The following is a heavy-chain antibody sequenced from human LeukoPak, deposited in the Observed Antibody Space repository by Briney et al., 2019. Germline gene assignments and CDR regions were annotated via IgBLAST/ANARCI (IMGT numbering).Heavy chain of an antibody. CDR1: GFSLSSYW. D-gene: IGHD6-13*01. CDR3: ARADKYSSRWYFDY. V-gene: IGHV3-7*01. Sequence: PGVSLRLSCAASGFSLSSYWMSWVRQAPGKGLEWVATINEDEREKYYVASVKGRFTIYRDSAKNPLYLQMNSLRAEDTAVYYCARADKYSSRWYFDYWGQGTLVTVSS. CDR2: INEDEREK. J-gene: IGHJ4*02.